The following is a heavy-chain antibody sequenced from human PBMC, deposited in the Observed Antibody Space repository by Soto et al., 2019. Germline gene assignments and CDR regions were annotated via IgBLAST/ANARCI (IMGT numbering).Heavy chain of an antibody. J-gene: IGHJ4*02. V-gene: IGHV4-34*01. CDR2: INHSGST. CDR3: ARSYDFWSGYYTSIVFDY. Sequence: SETLSLTCAVYGGSFSGYYWSWIRQPPGKGLEWIGEINHSGSTNYNPSLKSRVTISVDTSKNQFSLKLSSVTAADTAVYYCARSYDFWSGYYTSIVFDYWGQGTLVPV. D-gene: IGHD3-3*01. CDR1: GGSFSGYY.